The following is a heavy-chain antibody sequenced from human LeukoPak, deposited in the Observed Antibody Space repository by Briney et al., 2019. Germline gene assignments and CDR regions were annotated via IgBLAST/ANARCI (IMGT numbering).Heavy chain of an antibody. Sequence: SETLSLTCAVYGGSFSGYYWSWIRQPPGKGLEWIGEINHSGSTNYNPSLKSRVTISVDTSKNQFSLKLSSVTAADTAVYYCARDSPFDPWGQGTLVTVSP. V-gene: IGHV4-34*01. J-gene: IGHJ5*02. CDR2: INHSGST. CDR1: GGSFSGYY. CDR3: ARDSPFDP. D-gene: IGHD6-13*01.